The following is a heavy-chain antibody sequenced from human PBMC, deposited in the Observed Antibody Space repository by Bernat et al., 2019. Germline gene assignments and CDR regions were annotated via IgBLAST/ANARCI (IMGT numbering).Heavy chain of an antibody. Sequence: QLQLQESGPGLVKPSETLSLTCTVSGGSISSSSYYWGWIRQPPGKGLEWIGSIYYSGSTYYNPSLKSRVTISVDTSKNQFSLKLSSVTAADTAVYYCARHRGSWYSYGMDVWGQGTTVTVSS. V-gene: IGHV4-39*01. CDR3: ARHRGSWYSYGMDV. D-gene: IGHD6-13*01. J-gene: IGHJ6*02. CDR1: GGSISSSSYY. CDR2: IYYSGST.